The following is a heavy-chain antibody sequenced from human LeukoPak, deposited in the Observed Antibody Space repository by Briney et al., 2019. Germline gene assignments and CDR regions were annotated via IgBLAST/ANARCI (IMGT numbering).Heavy chain of an antibody. CDR3: AKPFYYDRGGHLVGH. CDR2: ICWNSGSL. D-gene: IGHD3-22*01. CDR1: GLSPEEYA. J-gene: IGHJ1*01. V-gene: IGHV3-9*02. Sequence: SLRLSRAPSGLSPEEYATQCVRPAPGKGLESGSGICWNSGSLGYAGSVKGRFTFYRDNAKTTLSLHINRLRAEAPALFYFAKPFYYDRGGHLVGHWGQGTLVTVSS.